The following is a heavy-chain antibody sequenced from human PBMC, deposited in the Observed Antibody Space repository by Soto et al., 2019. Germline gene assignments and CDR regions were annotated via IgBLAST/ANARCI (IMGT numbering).Heavy chain of an antibody. Sequence: SETLSLTCAVSGGSISSSNWGSWVRQPPGKGLEWIGEIYHSGSTNYNPSLKSRVTISVDKAKHQFSLKLSSVTAADTAVYYCARELREDGVYYYYGMDVWGQGTTVTVSS. D-gene: IGHD4-17*01. CDR2: IYHSGST. CDR1: GGSISSSNW. V-gene: IGHV4-4*02. J-gene: IGHJ6*02. CDR3: ARELREDGVYYYYGMDV.